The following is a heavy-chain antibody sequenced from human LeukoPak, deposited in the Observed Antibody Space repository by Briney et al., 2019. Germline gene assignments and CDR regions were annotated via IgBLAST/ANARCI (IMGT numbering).Heavy chain of an antibody. Sequence: SETLTLTCAVYGGSFSGYYWSWIRQPPGKGLEWIGEINHSGSTNYNPSLKSRVTISVDTSKNQFSLKLSSVTAADTAVYYCARALPPAYWGQGTLVTVSS. CDR3: ARALPPAY. J-gene: IGHJ4*02. V-gene: IGHV4-34*01. CDR1: GGSFSGYY. CDR2: INHSGST.